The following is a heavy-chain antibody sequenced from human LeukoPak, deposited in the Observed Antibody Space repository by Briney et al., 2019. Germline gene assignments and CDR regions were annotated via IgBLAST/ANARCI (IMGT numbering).Heavy chain of an antibody. CDR3: ARDQVPILEQQLGAFDI. CDR1: GGTFSSYA. Sequence: GASVKVSCKASGGTFSSYAISWVRQAPGQGLEWMGRIIPILGIANYAQKFQGRVTITADKSTSTAYMELSSLRSEDTAVYYCARDQVPILEQQLGAFDIWGQGTMVTVSS. V-gene: IGHV1-69*04. D-gene: IGHD6-13*01. J-gene: IGHJ3*02. CDR2: IIPILGIA.